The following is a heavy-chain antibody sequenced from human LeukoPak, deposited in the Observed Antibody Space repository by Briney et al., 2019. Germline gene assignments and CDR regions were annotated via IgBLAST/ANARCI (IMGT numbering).Heavy chain of an antibody. CDR3: ARADYSSSWYISGAFDY. V-gene: IGHV4-61*01. Sequence: PSETLSLTCTVSGGSVSSGSYYWSWIRQPPGKGLEWIGYIYYSGSTNYNPSLKSRVTISVDTSKNQFSLKLSSVPAADTAVYYCARADYSSSWYISGAFDYWGQGTLVTVSS. CDR2: IYYSGST. CDR1: GGSVSSGSYY. D-gene: IGHD6-13*01. J-gene: IGHJ4*02.